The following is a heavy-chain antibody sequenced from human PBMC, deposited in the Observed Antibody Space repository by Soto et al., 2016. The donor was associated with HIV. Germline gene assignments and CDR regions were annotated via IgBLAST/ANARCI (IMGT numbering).Heavy chain of an antibody. J-gene: IGHJ4*02. Sequence: QVQLVQSGAEVKKPGASVKVSCKASGYTFSIFDINWVRQATGQGLEWMGWMNPNSGNTGYAQKFQGRVTITMNTSISTAYMELSSLKSDDTAVYYCARAITMIGGYFDYWGQGTLVTVSS. CDR2: MNPNSGNT. CDR1: GYTFSIFD. CDR3: ARAITMIGGYFDY. D-gene: IGHD3-22*01. V-gene: IGHV1-8*03.